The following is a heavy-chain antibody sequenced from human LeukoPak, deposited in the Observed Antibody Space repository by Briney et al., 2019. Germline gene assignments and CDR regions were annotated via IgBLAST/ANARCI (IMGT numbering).Heavy chain of an antibody. CDR3: ARDVRGAARTSDWYFDL. V-gene: IGHV3-21*01. CDR1: GFTFSSYS. CDR2: ISSSSSYI. D-gene: IGHD6-6*01. J-gene: IGHJ2*01. Sequence: KPGGSLRLSCAASGFTFSSYSMNWARQAPGKGLEWVSSISSSSSYIYYADSVKGRFTISRDNAKNSLYLQMNSLRAEDTAVYYCARDVRGAARTSDWYFDLWGRGTLVTVSS.